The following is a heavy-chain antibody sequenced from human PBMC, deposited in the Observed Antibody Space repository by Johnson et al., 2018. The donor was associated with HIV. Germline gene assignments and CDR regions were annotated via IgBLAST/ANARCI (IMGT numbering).Heavy chain of an antibody. CDR1: GFTFSSYA. Sequence: QVQLVESGGGLVQPGGSLRLSCAASGFTFSSYAMSWVRQAPGKGLEWVAVISYDGSNKYYADSVKGRFTISRDNSKNTLYLQMNSLRAEDTAVYYCAREDGYNWVGAFDIWGQGTMVTVSS. CDR2: ISYDGSNK. V-gene: IGHV3-30*04. D-gene: IGHD5-24*01. CDR3: AREDGYNWVGAFDI. J-gene: IGHJ3*02.